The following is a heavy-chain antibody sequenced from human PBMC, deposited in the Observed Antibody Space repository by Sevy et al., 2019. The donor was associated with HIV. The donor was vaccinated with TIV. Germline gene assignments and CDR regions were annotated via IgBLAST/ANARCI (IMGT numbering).Heavy chain of an antibody. V-gene: IGHV4-39*01. CDR1: GGSISSSSYY. Sequence: SETLSLTCTVSGGSISSSSYYWGWIRQPPGKGLEWIGSIYNSGSTYYNPSLKSRVTISVDTSKNQFSLKLSSVTAADTAVYYCARRGDYDFWSGYYRADFDYWGQGTLVTVSS. CDR3: ARRGDYDFWSGYYRADFDY. D-gene: IGHD3-3*01. CDR2: IYNSGST. J-gene: IGHJ4*02.